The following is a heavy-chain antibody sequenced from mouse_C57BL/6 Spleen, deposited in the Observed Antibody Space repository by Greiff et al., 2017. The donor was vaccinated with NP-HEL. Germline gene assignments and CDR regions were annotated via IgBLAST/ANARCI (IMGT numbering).Heavy chain of an antibody. CDR1: GYTFTSYW. CDR3: ARRSYYDLYYFDY. V-gene: IGHV1-53*01. Sequence: VKLQESGTELVKPGASVKLSCKASGYTFTSYWMHWVKQRPGQGLEWIGNINPSNGGTNYNEKFKSKATLTVDKSSSTAYMQLSSLTSEDSAVYYCARRSYYDLYYFDYWGQGTTLTVSS. CDR2: INPSNGGT. J-gene: IGHJ2*01. D-gene: IGHD2-4*01.